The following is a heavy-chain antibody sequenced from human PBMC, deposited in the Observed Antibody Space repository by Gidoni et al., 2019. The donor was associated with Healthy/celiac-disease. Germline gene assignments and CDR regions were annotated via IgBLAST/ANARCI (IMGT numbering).Heavy chain of an antibody. D-gene: IGHD3-10*01. Sequence: EVQLVESGGGLVKPGRSLRLSCTASGFTFGDYAMSWFRQAPGKGLEWVGFIRSKAYGGTTEYAASVKGRFTISRDDSKSIAYLQMNSLKTEDTAVYYCTRVGPYGSGGVFDPWGQGTLVTVSS. J-gene: IGHJ5*02. CDR1: GFTFGDYA. CDR3: TRVGPYGSGGVFDP. V-gene: IGHV3-49*05. CDR2: IRSKAYGGTT.